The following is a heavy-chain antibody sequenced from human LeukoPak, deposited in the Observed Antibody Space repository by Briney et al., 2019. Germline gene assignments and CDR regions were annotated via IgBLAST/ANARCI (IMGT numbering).Heavy chain of an antibody. V-gene: IGHV4-59*01. Sequence: PSESLSLTCTVSGGSISSYYWSWIRQPPGKGLEWIGYIYYSGSTNYNPSLKSRVTISVDTSKNQFSLKLSSVTAADTAVYYCARAEPGVVTLSDAFDIWGQGTMVTVSS. CDR1: GGSISSYY. CDR2: IYYSGST. D-gene: IGHD3-3*01. J-gene: IGHJ3*02. CDR3: ARAEPGVVTLSDAFDI.